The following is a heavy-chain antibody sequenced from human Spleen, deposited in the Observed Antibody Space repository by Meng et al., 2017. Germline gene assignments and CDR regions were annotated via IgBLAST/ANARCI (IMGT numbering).Heavy chain of an antibody. CDR2: IYTSGST. V-gene: IGHV4-4*07. CDR1: GGSISSYY. J-gene: IGHJ4*02. Sequence: SETLSLTCTVSGGSISSYYWSWIRQPAGKGLEWIGRIYTSGSTNYNPSLKSRVTMSVDTSKNPFSLKLSSVTAADTAVYYCARDNGIVVVPAADRDFDYWGQGTLVTVSS. CDR3: ARDNGIVVVPAADRDFDY. D-gene: IGHD2-2*01.